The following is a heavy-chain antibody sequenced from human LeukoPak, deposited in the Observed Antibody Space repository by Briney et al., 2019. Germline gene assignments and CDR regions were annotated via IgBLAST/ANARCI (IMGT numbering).Heavy chain of an antibody. CDR2: IRYDGSNK. D-gene: IGHD2-2*01. Sequence: GGSLRLXCAASGFTFSSYGMQWVRQAPGKGLEWVAFIRYDGSNKYYADSVKGRFTISRDNSKNTLYLQMNSLRAEDTAVYYCSTSCYDMCDYWGQGTLVTVSS. CDR3: STSCYDMCDY. V-gene: IGHV3-30*02. CDR1: GFTFSSYG. J-gene: IGHJ4*02.